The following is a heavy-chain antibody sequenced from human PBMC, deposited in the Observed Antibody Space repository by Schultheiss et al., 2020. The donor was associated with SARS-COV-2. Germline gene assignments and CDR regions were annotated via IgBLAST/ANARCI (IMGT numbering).Heavy chain of an antibody. CDR3: ASLRFYDSSGHDAFDI. CDR1: GYTFTSYD. CDR2: MNPNSGNT. D-gene: IGHD3-22*01. V-gene: IGHV1-8*01. Sequence: ASVKVSCKASGYTFTSYDINWVRQATGQGLEWMGWMNPNSGNTGYAQKFQGRVTMTRNTSISTAYMELSSLRSEDTAVYYCASLRFYDSSGHDAFDIWGQGTMVTVSS. J-gene: IGHJ3*02.